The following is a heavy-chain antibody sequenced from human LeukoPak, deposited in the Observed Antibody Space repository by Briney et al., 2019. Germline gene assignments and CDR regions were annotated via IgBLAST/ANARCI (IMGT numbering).Heavy chain of an antibody. D-gene: IGHD6-19*01. CDR1: GFTFSSYW. CDR2: INSDGSST. J-gene: IGHJ4*02. CDR3: ANPGYSSGDPNFDY. V-gene: IGHV3-74*01. Sequence: GGSLRLSCAASGFTFSSYWMHWVRQAPGKGLVWVSRINSDGSSTSYADSVKGRFTISRDNSKNTLYLEMNSLRAEDTAVYYCANPGYSSGDPNFDYWGQGILVTVSS.